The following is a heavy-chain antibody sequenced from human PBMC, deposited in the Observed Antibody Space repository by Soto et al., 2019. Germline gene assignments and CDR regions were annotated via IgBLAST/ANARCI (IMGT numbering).Heavy chain of an antibody. V-gene: IGHV4-59*01. D-gene: IGHD2-2*01. CDR1: GGSISSYY. CDR3: TRGSTGAAILFGY. CDR2: IYYSGST. J-gene: IGHJ4*02. Sequence: SETLSLTCTVSGGSISSYYWSWIRQPPGKGLEWIGYIYYSGSTNYNPSLKSRVTISVDTSKNQFSLKLSSVTAADTAVYYCTRGSTGAAILFGYWGQATLVTVSS.